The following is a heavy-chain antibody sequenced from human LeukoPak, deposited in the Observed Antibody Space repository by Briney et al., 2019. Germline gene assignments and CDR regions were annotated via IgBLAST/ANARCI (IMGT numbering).Heavy chain of an antibody. J-gene: IGHJ4*02. Sequence: PSETLSLTCTVSGGSISSYYWGWIRQPPGKGLEWIGSFYHTGRTYYNPSLKSRVTVSGDTSKNQFSLKLSSVTAADTAVYYCARDMGWNGLVDSWGQGTPVTVSS. V-gene: IGHV4-38-2*02. CDR2: FYHTGRT. CDR1: GGSISSYY. CDR3: ARDMGWNGLVDS. D-gene: IGHD1-1*01.